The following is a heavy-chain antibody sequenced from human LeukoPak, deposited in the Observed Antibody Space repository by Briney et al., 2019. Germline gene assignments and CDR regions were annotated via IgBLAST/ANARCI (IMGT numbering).Heavy chain of an antibody. CDR2: INHSGST. CDR1: GGSFSGYY. D-gene: IGHD3-10*02. CDR3: ARGRHGDHVSLFEY. V-gene: IGHV4-34*01. J-gene: IGHJ4*02. Sequence: SETLSLTCAVYGGSFSGYYWSWIRQPPGKGLEWIGEINHSGSTNYNPSLKSRVTISVDTSKNQFSLQLNSVTPEDTVVYFCARGRHGDHVSLFEYWGQGTLVTVSS.